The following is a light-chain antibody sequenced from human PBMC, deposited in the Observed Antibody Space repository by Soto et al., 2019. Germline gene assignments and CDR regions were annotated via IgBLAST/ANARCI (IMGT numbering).Light chain of an antibody. CDR3: SSYTSTSTLV. V-gene: IGLV2-14*01. Sequence: QSALTQPASVSGSPGQSITISCTGTSSDVGGYNFVSWYQQHPGKAPKLMIYGVSSRPSGVSNRFSGSKSGDTASLTISGLQAEDEADYYCSSYTSTSTLVFGTGTKVTVL. CDR1: SSDVGGYNF. CDR2: GVS. J-gene: IGLJ1*01.